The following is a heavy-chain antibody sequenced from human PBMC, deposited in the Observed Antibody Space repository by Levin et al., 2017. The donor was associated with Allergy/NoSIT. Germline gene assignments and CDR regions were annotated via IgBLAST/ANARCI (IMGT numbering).Heavy chain of an antibody. V-gene: IGHV1-46*01. CDR1: GYAFTNYY. CDR3: AREAPTFEF. J-gene: IGHJ1*01. D-gene: IGHD3-10*01. Sequence: PGESLKISCKASGYAFTNYYLHWVRQAPGLGLEWMGIINPSGDNTMYAQKFQGRVTMTSDTSTSTVYMELSSLRPEDTAVYYCAREAPTFEFWGQGTLVTVSS. CDR2: INPSGDNT.